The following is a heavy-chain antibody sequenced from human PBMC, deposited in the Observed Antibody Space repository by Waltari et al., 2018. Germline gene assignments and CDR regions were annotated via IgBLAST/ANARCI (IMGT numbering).Heavy chain of an antibody. CDR1: GYTFIDHY. CDR3: ARDGGTNARGWFDP. Sequence: QVQLVQSGAEVKKPGASVKVSCKASGYTFIDHYMYWVRQAPGQGLDWMGWINPNTGATSYAQNFQGRVTMTRDTSVTTIYMELTNLRSDDTAVYFCARDGGTNARGWFDPWGQGSLVTVSS. V-gene: IGHV1-2*02. J-gene: IGHJ5*02. D-gene: IGHD1-7*01. CDR2: INPNTGAT.